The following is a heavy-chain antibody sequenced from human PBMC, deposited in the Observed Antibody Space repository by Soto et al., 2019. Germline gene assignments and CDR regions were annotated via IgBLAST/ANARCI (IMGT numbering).Heavy chain of an antibody. Sequence: QLQLQESGPGLVKPSPTLSLTCAVSGGSISSGGYSWNWIRQLPGKGLEWIGYIYHSGGTLYNPSLKSRVTISVDKSRKQFTLTLTSGSAADTVEYYCGRDSLTGNWFDSWGQGTLVTVSS. CDR1: GGSISSGGYS. J-gene: IGHJ5*01. CDR3: GRDSLTGNWFDS. D-gene: IGHD2-8*02. V-gene: IGHV4-30-2*06. CDR2: IYHSGGT.